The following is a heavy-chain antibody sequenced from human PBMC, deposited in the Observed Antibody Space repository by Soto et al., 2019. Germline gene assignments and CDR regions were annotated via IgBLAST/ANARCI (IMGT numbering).Heavy chain of an antibody. CDR1: AGTFSSYS. CDR3: ARGVVEVRAVGYYYYAMDA. V-gene: IGHV1-69*19. J-gene: IGHJ6*02. CDR2: IIPMFGTA. D-gene: IGHD2-21*01. Sequence: QVQMVQSGAEVKKPGTSVKVSCKAAAGTFSSYSITWVRQAPGQGLEWMGGIIPMFGTANYAQKFQGRVTMSADHYTRTAYMELTSLRSEDTAVYYCARGVVEVRAVGYYYYAMDAWGQGTTVTVSS.